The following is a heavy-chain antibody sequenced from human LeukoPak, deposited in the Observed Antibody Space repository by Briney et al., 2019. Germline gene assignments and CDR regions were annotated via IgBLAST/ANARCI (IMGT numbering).Heavy chain of an antibody. CDR1: GGSISSSSYY. CDR2: IYYSGST. J-gene: IGHJ3*02. CDR3: SRGGGSDSSPRINAFDI. V-gene: IGHV4-39*07. D-gene: IGHD3-22*01. Sequence: SETLSLTCTVSGGSISSSSYYWGWIRQPPGKGLEWIGSIYYSGSTYYNPSLKSRVTISIDTSKNQFSLKLSSVTAADTAMYYCSRGGGSDSSPRINAFDIWGQGTMLTVSS.